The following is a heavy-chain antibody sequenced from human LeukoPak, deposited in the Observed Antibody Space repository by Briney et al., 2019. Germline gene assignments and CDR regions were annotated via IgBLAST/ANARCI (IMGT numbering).Heavy chain of an antibody. Sequence: GGSLRLSCAASGFTFSDSAMTWVRQAPGKGLEWVSLISASGVSTYYADSVKGRFTISRDNGKNSLYLQMNSLRSEDTALYYCARDTPGLGVDYWGQGTLVTVSS. CDR3: ARDTPGLGVDY. V-gene: IGHV3-43*02. CDR1: GFTFSDSA. CDR2: ISASGVST. D-gene: IGHD3-16*01. J-gene: IGHJ4*02.